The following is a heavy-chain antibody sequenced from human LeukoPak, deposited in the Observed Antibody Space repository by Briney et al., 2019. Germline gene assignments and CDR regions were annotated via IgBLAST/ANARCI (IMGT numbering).Heavy chain of an antibody. V-gene: IGHV1-18*01. D-gene: IGHD6-19*01. CDR1: GYTFINYD. Sequence: ASVKVSCKASGYTFINYDISWVRQAPGQGLEWMGWISAYNGDTDSAQKLQGRVTMTTDTAASTAYMELRSLGSDDTAVYYCARGGGSGWPFDYWGQGTLVTVSS. J-gene: IGHJ4*02. CDR3: ARGGGSGWPFDY. CDR2: ISAYNGDT.